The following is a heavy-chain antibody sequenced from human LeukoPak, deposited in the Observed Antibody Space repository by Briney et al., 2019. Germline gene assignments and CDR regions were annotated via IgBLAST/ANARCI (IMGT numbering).Heavy chain of an antibody. Sequence: ASVKVSCKAPGSTFTDDYIHWMRQAPGQGLEWMGSINPTGDGTHYAQKFQGRITMTRDASITTAYMQLSSLRSDDTAVYYCARDPSEDIVAYFDYWGQGTLVTVSS. D-gene: IGHD5-12*01. CDR3: ARDPSEDIVAYFDY. J-gene: IGHJ4*02. CDR2: INPTGDGT. CDR1: GSTFTDDY. V-gene: IGHV1-2*02.